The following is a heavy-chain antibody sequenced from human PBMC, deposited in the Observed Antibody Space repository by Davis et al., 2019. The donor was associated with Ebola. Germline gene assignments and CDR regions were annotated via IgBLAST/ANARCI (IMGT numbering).Heavy chain of an antibody. CDR1: GFTFSSYG. D-gene: IGHD4-17*01. CDR2: IQYGGSKK. V-gene: IGHV3-30*02. CDR3: ARHVYGDFWYFDL. Sequence: GGSLRLSCAASGFTFSSYGMHWVRQTPGKGLEWVAFIQYGGSKKFYSESVKGRFTISKDDSRDTLYLQMDSLRAEDTAVYYCARHVYGDFWYFDLWGRGTRVTVSS. J-gene: IGHJ2*01.